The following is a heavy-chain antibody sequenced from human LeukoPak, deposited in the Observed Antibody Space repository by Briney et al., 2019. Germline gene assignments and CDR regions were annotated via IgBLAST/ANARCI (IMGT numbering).Heavy chain of an antibody. CDR3: AKVSYDSSGYSYYYYYYMDV. CDR2: ISGSGGST. D-gene: IGHD3-22*01. CDR1: GFTFSSYA. Sequence: GGSLRLSCAASGFTFSSYAMSWVRQAPGKGLEWVSAISGSGGSTYYADSVKGRFTISRDNSKNTLYLQMNSLRAEDTAVYYCAKVSYDSSGYSYYYYYYMDVWGKGTTVTVSS. V-gene: IGHV3-23*01. J-gene: IGHJ6*03.